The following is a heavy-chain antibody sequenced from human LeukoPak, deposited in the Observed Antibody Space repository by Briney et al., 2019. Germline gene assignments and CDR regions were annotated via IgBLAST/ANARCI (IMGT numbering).Heavy chain of an antibody. CDR3: TTPGSSLFDY. V-gene: IGHV3-15*01. CDR1: GFTFRDYY. D-gene: IGHD2-15*01. CDR2: IKSKTDGGIT. Sequence: GGSLRLSCVASGFTFRDYYMSWVRQAPGKGLEWVGRIKSKTDGGITDYAAPVKGRFTISRDDSKNTLYLQMNSLKTEDTAVYYCTTPGSSLFDYWGQGTLVTVSS. J-gene: IGHJ4*02.